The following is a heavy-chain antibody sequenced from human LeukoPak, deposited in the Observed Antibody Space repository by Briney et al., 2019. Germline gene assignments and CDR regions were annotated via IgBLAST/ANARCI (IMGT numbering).Heavy chain of an antibody. J-gene: IGHJ6*02. CDR1: GGSISSYY. D-gene: IGHD6-13*01. CDR2: IYYSGST. CDR3: ARHDAIAIFRNGLDV. Sequence: SETLSLTCTVAGGSISSYYWSWIRQPPGKGLEWIGYIYYSGSTNYNPSLKSRVTISVDTSKNQFSLKLSSVTAADTAVYYCARHDAIAIFRNGLDVSGQGTTVTVSS. V-gene: IGHV4-59*01.